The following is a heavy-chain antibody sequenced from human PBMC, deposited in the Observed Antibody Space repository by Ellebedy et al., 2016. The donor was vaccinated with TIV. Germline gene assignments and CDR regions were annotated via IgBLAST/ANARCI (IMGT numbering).Heavy chain of an antibody. CDR2: IWYDGSDK. D-gene: IGHD3-10*01. Sequence: GESLKISCAASGFTFSSNHMHWVRQVPGKGLEWVAVIWYDGSDKYYADSVKGRFTISRDNSKNMLYLQMNSLRAEDTAVYYCARVPWGSGAVNWFDPWGQGTLVTVSS. CDR1: GFTFSSNH. J-gene: IGHJ5*02. V-gene: IGHV3-33*01. CDR3: ARVPWGSGAVNWFDP.